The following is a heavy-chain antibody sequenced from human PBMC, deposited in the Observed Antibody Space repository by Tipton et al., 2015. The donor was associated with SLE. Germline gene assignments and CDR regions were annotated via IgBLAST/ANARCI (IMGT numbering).Heavy chain of an antibody. CDR3: AKDLLGMDYYYYYMDV. Sequence: SLRLSCAASGFTFSSYSMNWVRQAPGKGLEWVSSISSSSSYIYYADSVKGRFTISRDNAKNSLYLQMNSLRAEDTAVYYCAKDLLGMDYYYYYMDVWGKGTTVTVSS. J-gene: IGHJ6*03. CDR1: GFTFSSYS. V-gene: IGHV3-21*04. D-gene: IGHD7-27*01. CDR2: ISSSSSYI.